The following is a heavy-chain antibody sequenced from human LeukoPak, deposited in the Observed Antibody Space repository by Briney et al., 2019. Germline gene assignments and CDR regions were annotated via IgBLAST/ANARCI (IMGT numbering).Heavy chain of an antibody. CDR2: IYYSGST. J-gene: IGHJ4*02. D-gene: IGHD2-2*02. CDR3: AADIVVVPAAIAFDY. V-gene: IGHV4-39*01. Sequence: PSETLSLTCTVSGGSISSSSYYWGWIRQPPGKGLEWIGGIYYSGSTYYNPSLKSRVTISVDTSKNQFSLKLSSVTAADTAVYYCAADIVVVPAAIAFDYWGQGTLVTVSS. CDR1: GGSISSSSYY.